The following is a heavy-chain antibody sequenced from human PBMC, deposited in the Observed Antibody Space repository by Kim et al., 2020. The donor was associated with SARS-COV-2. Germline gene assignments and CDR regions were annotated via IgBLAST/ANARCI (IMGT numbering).Heavy chain of an antibody. J-gene: IGHJ6*02. CDR2: IYYSGST. D-gene: IGHD3-3*01. V-gene: IGHV4-31*03. CDR1: GGSISSGDYY. CDR3: ARDYGDFWSGYYSSYGMAV. Sequence: SETLSLTCTVSGGSISSGDYYWSWIRQHPGKGLEWIGYIYYSGSTYYNQSLKSRVTISVDTSKNQFSLKLSSVTAADTSVYYCARDYGDFWSGYYSSYGMAVRGQGTTVTVSS.